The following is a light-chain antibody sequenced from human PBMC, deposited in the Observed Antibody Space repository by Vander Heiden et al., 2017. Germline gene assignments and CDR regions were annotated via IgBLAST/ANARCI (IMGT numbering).Light chain of an antibody. J-gene: IGKJ1*01. Sequence: EIVMTQSPATLSVSPGERVTLSCRASQSVSSNLAWYQQKPHQAPSLLIYGASTRATGVPARFSGSGYGTEFTLTISSLQSEDSAVYYCQQYNNWPPWTFGQRTKVEIK. CDR3: QQYNNWPPWT. CDR2: GAS. V-gene: IGKV3-15*01. CDR1: QSVSSN.